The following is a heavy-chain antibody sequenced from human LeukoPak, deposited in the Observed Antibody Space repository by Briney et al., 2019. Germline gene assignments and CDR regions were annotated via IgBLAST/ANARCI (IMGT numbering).Heavy chain of an antibody. CDR3: ARDRGGSSWYVDY. J-gene: IGHJ4*02. Sequence: GRSLRLSCAASGFTFSSYGMHWVRQAPGKGLEWVAVIWYDGSNKYNADSVKGRFTISRDSSKNTLYLQMNSLRAEDTAVYYCARDRGGSSWYVDYWGQGTLVTVSS. V-gene: IGHV3-33*01. CDR1: GFTFSSYG. D-gene: IGHD6-13*01. CDR2: IWYDGSNK.